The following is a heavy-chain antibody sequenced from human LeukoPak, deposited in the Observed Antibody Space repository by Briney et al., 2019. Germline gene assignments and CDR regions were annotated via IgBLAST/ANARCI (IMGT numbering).Heavy chain of an antibody. CDR2: ISSSGGST. CDR3: AKATPATAAFES. D-gene: IGHD6-13*01. J-gene: IGHJ4*02. V-gene: IGHV3-23*01. CDR1: GFTFSMYA. Sequence: PGGSLRLSCAASGFTFSMYAMSWVRQAPGNGLEWVSTISSSGGSTYYADSVKGRFTISRDNSKNTLYLQMNSLRAEDTAVYYCAKATPATAAFESWGQGTLLTVSS.